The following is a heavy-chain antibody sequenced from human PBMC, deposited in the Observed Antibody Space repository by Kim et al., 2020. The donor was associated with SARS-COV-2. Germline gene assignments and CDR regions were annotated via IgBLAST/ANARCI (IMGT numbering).Heavy chain of an antibody. CDR1: GISVSASGMC. V-gene: IGHV2-70*01. CDR3: ARISYNDSNSFLGAFDS. D-gene: IGHD1-1*01. CDR2: IDWNDDK. J-gene: IGHJ4*02. Sequence: SGPTLVNPTQTLTLTCSFSGISVSASGMCLNWIRQPPGKALEWLAFIDWNDDKYYSPSLKPRLTIGKDTSKNQVVLTMTNMDPVDTGTYYCARISYNDSNSFLGAFDSWGQGTLVTVSS.